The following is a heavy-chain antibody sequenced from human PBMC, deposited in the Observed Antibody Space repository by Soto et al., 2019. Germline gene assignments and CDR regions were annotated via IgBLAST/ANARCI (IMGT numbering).Heavy chain of an antibody. CDR1: GFTFSSYA. CDR2: ISGSGGST. CDR3: AKLYGDYDYYYYYYMDV. D-gene: IGHD4-17*01. J-gene: IGHJ6*03. Sequence: PGGSLRLSCAASGFTFSSYAMSWVRQAPGKGLEWVSAISGSGGSTYYADSVKGRFTISRDNSKNTLYLQMNSLRAEDTAVYYCAKLYGDYDYYYYYYMDVWGKGTTVTVSS. V-gene: IGHV3-23*01.